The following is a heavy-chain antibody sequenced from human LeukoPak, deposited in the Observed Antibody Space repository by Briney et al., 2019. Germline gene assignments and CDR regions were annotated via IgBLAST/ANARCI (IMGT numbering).Heavy chain of an antibody. J-gene: IGHJ1*01. D-gene: IGHD6-19*01. CDR2: IYSGGST. Sequence: PGGSLRLSCAASGFTVSSNYMSWVRQAPGKGLEWVSVIYSGGSTYYADSVKGRFTISRDSSKNTLDLQMDSLRAEDTAVYYCARDYASSGWYHKSYFQHWGQGTLVTVSS. V-gene: IGHV3-66*02. CDR1: GFTVSSNY. CDR3: ARDYASSGWYHKSYFQH.